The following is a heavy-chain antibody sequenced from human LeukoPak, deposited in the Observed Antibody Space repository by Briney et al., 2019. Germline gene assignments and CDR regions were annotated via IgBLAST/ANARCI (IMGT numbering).Heavy chain of an antibody. V-gene: IGHV4-59*01. CDR1: GGSISSYY. J-gene: IGHJ4*02. CDR3: ARDVGRYGGNPRFDY. CDR2: IYYSGST. D-gene: IGHD4-23*01. Sequence: SETLSLTCTVSGGSISSYYWSWIRQPPGKGLEWIGYIYYSGSTNYNPSLKSRVTISVDTSKNQFSLKLSSVTAADTAVYYCARDVGRYGGNPRFDYWGQGTLVTVSS.